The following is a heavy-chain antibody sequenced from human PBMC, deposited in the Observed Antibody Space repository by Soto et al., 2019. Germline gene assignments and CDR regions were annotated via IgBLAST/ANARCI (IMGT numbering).Heavy chain of an antibody. Sequence: SETLSLTCTVSGGSISSYYWSCIRQPPGKGLEWIGYIYYSGSTNYNPSLKSRVTISVDTSKNPFSLKLSSVTAADTAVYYCARVQSSGRYYYYYGMDVRGQGTTVTVS. V-gene: IGHV4-59*01. J-gene: IGHJ6*02. CDR2: IYYSGST. CDR3: ARVQSSGRYYYYYGMDV. D-gene: IGHD1-26*01. CDR1: GGSISSYY.